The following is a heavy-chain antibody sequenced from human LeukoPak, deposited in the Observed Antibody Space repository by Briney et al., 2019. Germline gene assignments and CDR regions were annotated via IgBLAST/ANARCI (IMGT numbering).Heavy chain of an antibody. Sequence: PGESLKISCKDSGYSFTSYWIGWVRQMPGKGLEWMGIIYPGDSDTRYSPSFQGQVTISADKSINTAYLQWSSLKASDTAIYYCVRRGEAMDPFDYWGQGTLVTVSS. D-gene: IGHD5-18*01. CDR1: GYSFTSYW. J-gene: IGHJ4*02. V-gene: IGHV5-51*01. CDR3: VRRGEAMDPFDY. CDR2: IYPGDSDT.